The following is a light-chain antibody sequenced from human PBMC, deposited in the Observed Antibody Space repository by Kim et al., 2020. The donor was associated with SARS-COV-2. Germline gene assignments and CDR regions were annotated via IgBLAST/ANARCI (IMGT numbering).Light chain of an antibody. CDR2: DTR. V-gene: IGLV7-46*01. CDR3: LLSYSGARV. CDR1: TVAVTSGHY. Sequence: PGGTVTHTCVSSTVAVTSGHYPYWCQQKPGPAPRTLIDDTRNKRSWTPARFSGSLLGGTAALTLSGAQPEDEAEYYCLLSYSGARVFGGGTQLTVL. J-gene: IGLJ3*02.